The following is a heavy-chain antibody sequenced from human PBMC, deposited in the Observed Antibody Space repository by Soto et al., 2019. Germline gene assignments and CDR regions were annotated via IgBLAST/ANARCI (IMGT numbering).Heavy chain of an antibody. Sequence: SETLSLTCTVSGGSISSYYWSWIRQPPGKGLEWIGYIYYSRSTNYNPSLKSRVTISVDTSKNQFSLKLSSVTAADTAVYYCASISNYDYVWGSYEAFDYWGQGTLVTVPS. CDR1: GGSISSYY. D-gene: IGHD3-16*01. CDR2: IYYSRST. CDR3: ASISNYDYVWGSYEAFDY. J-gene: IGHJ4*02. V-gene: IGHV4-59*01.